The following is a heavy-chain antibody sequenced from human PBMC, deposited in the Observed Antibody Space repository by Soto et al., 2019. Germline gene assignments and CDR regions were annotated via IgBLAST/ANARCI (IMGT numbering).Heavy chain of an antibody. CDR3: ARGGSGRHHGAFDI. Sequence: QVQLQESGPGLVKPSGTLSLTCDVSGCSISSSNWWSWVRQPPGKWLEWCGEIYHSGSTNYNPSLQRRVTISVDKSKNQVSLKLSSVTAADTAVYFWARGGSGRHHGAFDIWGQGTMVTVSS. CDR1: GCSISSSNW. CDR2: IYHSGST. V-gene: IGHV4-4*02. J-gene: IGHJ3*02. D-gene: IGHD1-26*01.